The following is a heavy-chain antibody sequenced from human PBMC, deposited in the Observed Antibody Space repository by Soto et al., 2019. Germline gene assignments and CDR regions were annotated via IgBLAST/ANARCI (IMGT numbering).Heavy chain of an antibody. CDR2: ISGSGPST. J-gene: IGHJ4*02. V-gene: IGHV3-23*01. CDR3: AKDLASCVGDCYAPFDY. CDR1: GFSFSNYF. D-gene: IGHD2-21*02. Sequence: GGSLRLSCAASGFSFSNYFMSWVRQAPGKRLERVSAISGSGPSTYYADSVRGRFTISRDNSKNTLYLQMNSLRAEDTALYYCAKDLASCVGDCYAPFDYWGQGTLVTVSS.